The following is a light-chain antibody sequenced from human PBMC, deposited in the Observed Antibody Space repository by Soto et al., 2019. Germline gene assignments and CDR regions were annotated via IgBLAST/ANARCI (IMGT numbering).Light chain of an antibody. CDR1: QGIRND. V-gene: IGKV1-6*01. Sequence: AIQMTLSPSALSASVGDRVTITCRASQGIRNDLGWYQQKPGKAPKLLIYAASSLQSGVPSRFSGSGSGTDFTLTISSLQPEDFATYYCPQDYNYPWTFGQGTKVDIK. CDR2: AAS. J-gene: IGKJ1*01. CDR3: PQDYNYPWT.